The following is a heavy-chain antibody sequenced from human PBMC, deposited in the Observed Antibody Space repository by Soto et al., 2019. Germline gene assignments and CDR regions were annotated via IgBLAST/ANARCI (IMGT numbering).Heavy chain of an antibody. CDR3: TREHVVTIFRRGQRGSFDN. J-gene: IGHJ4*02. V-gene: IGHV3-21*01. D-gene: IGHD3-9*01. CDR2: ITSGSDYI. Sequence: VGSLRLSCAASGFTFSSYTMNWVRQAPGKGLEWVAFITSGSDYIYYADSVKGRFTISRDDANNSLFLQMSSLRAEDTAVYYCTREHVVTIFRRGQRGSFDNWSQGTLVTVSS. CDR1: GFTFSSYT.